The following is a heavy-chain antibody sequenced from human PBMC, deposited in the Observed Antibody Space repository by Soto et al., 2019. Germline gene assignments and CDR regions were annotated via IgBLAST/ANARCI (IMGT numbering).Heavy chain of an antibody. D-gene: IGHD5-12*01. CDR3: TKGGYDLIYYFGMDV. CDR2: ISSDGDTI. CDR1: GFTFHEYA. Sequence: EVQLIESGGGWVQPGTSLRVSCAPSGFTFHEYAMHWVRQAPGKGLEWVSGISSDGDTIAYADSVQGRFTVFRDNAKNSLYLQMNSLRAEDTALYYCTKGGYDLIYYFGMDVWGQGTTVTVSS. V-gene: IGHV3-9*01. J-gene: IGHJ6*02.